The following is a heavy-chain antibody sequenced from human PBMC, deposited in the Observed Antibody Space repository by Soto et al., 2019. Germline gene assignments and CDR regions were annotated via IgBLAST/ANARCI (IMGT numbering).Heavy chain of an antibody. J-gene: IGHJ4*02. D-gene: IGHD5-12*01. CDR1: GGSISSYY. Sequence: QVQLQESGPGLVKPSETLSLTCTVSGGSISSYYWSWIRQPPGKGLEWIGYIYYSGSTNYNPSLKSRVTISVDTSKNQFSLKLSSVTAADTAVYYCASGIVEMATIYFDYWGQGTLVTVSS. CDR2: IYYSGST. V-gene: IGHV4-59*01. CDR3: ASGIVEMATIYFDY.